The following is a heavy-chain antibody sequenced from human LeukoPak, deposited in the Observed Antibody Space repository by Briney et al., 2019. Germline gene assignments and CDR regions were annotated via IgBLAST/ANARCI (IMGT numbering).Heavy chain of an antibody. J-gene: IGHJ5*02. CDR1: SGSINNTSHY. V-gene: IGHV4-39*01. D-gene: IGHD5-12*01. CDR3: ARHQSGYNWFDP. Sequence: SETLSLTCTVSSGSINNTSHYWGWIRQPPGRGLEWIGSIYYSGSSYYNPSLKSRVTISVDTSKSQFSLELSSVTAADTAVYYCARHQSGYNWFDPWGQGTLVTVSS. CDR2: IYYSGSS.